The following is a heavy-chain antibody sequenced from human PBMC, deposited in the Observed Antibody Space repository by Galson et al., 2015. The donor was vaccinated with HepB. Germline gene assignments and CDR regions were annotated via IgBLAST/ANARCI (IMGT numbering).Heavy chain of an antibody. J-gene: IGHJ4*02. CDR3: ARQAYAPFFES. Sequence: SLRLSCAASGFTFSSYAMAWARQAPGRGLEWVSTISRDSGEIHFADSVKGRVAISRDNSNNTLFLQMNSLRPEDTAIYFCARQAYAPFFESWGQGTLVTVSS. D-gene: IGHD4-17*01. CDR2: ISRDSGEI. V-gene: IGHV3-23*01. CDR1: GFTFSSYA.